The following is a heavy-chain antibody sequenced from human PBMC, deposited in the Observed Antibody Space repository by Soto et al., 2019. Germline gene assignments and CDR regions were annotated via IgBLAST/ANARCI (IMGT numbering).Heavy chain of an antibody. D-gene: IGHD3-16*01. CDR3: ARDTSHGVTVGGLDS. CDR1: GFSFGGYN. J-gene: IGHJ4*02. Sequence: GGSLRLSCAASGFSFGGYNMNWVRQAPGKGLERVSHITSGLTAHYADFVQGRFTISRDNAKNSLYLEMNDLRDEDTAVYYCARDTSHGVTVGGLDSWGQGTLVTVSS. V-gene: IGHV3-48*02. CDR2: ITSGLTA.